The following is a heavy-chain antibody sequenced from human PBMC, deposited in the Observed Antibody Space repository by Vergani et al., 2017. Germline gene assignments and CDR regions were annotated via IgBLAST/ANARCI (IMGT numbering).Heavy chain of an antibody. V-gene: IGHV5-51*01. D-gene: IGHD1-1*01. J-gene: IGHJ4*02. Sequence: EVQLVQSGAEVKKPGESLKISCKGSGYRFTGYWIAWVRQMPGKGLEYVGIIYPGDSDTRYSPAFQGQVTMSADKSIDTAYLQWSSLKASDTGTYYCARHTTYTDSWGQGTLVTVSS. CDR2: IYPGDSDT. CDR1: GYRFTGYW. CDR3: ARHTTYTDS.